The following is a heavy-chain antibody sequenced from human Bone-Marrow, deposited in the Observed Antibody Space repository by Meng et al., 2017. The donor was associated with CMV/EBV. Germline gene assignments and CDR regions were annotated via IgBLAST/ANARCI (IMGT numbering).Heavy chain of an antibody. Sequence: GESLKISCAASGFTFSSYAMHWVRQAPGKGLEWVAVISYDGSNKYYADSVKGRFTISRDNSKNTLYLQMNSLRAEDTAVYYCAKWDLYYGGYTEDDYWGQGTLVTVSS. V-gene: IGHV3-30*04. CDR3: AKWDLYYGGYTEDDY. CDR2: ISYDGSNK. D-gene: IGHD5-12*01. CDR1: GFTFSSYA. J-gene: IGHJ4*02.